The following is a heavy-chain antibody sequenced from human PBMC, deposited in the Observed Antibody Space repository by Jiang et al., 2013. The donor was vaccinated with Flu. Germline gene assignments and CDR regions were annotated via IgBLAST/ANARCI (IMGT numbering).Heavy chain of an antibody. CDR1: GFTFSTYA. CDR2: IGGSGSSI. D-gene: IGHD3-10*01. CDR3: AKNRGAGSHRYWHLNL. V-gene: IGHV3-23*01. Sequence: VQLLESGGGLVQPGGSLRLSCAASGFTFSTYAMSWVRQAPGKGLEWVSTIGGSGSSIYYVDSVKGRFTISRDNSKNTLYVQMNSLRAEDTAVYYCAKNRGAGSHRYWHLNLWGLAPWSLSPQ. J-gene: IGHJ2*01.